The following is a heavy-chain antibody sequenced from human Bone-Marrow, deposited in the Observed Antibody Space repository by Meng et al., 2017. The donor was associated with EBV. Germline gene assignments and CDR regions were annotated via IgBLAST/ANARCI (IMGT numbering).Heavy chain of an antibody. D-gene: IGHD6-19*01. J-gene: IGHJ4*02. V-gene: IGHV1-2*06. Sequence: QVHLVQSGAEVKKPGAPVKVSCKTSGHPFSDYYIHWVRQAPGQGLEWMGRIKSESGGTHYAQTFQGRITMTRDTSISTAYMELTSLRSDDTAMYYCARDGDMPVAADWGQGTLVTVSS. CDR1: GHPFSDYY. CDR3: ARDGDMPVAAD. CDR2: IKSESGGT.